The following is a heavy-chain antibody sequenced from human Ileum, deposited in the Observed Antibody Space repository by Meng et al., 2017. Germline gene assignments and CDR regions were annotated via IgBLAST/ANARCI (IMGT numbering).Heavy chain of an antibody. J-gene: IGHJ4*02. V-gene: IGHV3-23*01. D-gene: IGHD2-2*01. CDR2: ISGNGDYT. Sequence: GESLKISCAASGFTFSSLAMSWVRQAPGKGLDWVSTISGNGDYTYYADSVKGRFTSSRDNSKNTLYLQMNSMRAEDTAIYYCAKKTGYCSSTACFDYWGQGTLVTVSS. CDR1: GFTFSSLA. CDR3: AKKTGYCSSTACFDY.